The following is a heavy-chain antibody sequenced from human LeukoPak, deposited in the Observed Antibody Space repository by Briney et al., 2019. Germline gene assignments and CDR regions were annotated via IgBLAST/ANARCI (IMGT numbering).Heavy chain of an antibody. Sequence: GGSLRLSCAASAFIFNDFAMHWVRQAPGKGLEWVSSISWSTGDVDYADSVKGRFTISRDIAKISLYLQMNTLRAEDTALYYCAKSGRSKAFDIWGQGTMVTVSS. V-gene: IGHV3-9*01. CDR2: ISWSTGDV. CDR1: AFIFNDFA. J-gene: IGHJ3*02. CDR3: AKSGRSKAFDI.